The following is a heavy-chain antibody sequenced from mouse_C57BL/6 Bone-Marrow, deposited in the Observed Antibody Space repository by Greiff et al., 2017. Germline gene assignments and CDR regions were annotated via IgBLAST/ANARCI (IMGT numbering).Heavy chain of an antibody. V-gene: IGHV1-9*01. CDR3: ANYGSS. D-gene: IGHD1-1*01. CDR1: GYTFTGYW. J-gene: IGHJ3*01. Sequence: QVQLQQSGAELMKPGASVKLSCKATGYTFTGYWIEWVKQRPGHGLEWIGEILPGSGSTNYTEKFKGKATFTADTSSNTAYMQLSSLTTEDSAIYCCANYGSSWGKGTMVTVSA. CDR2: ILPGSGST.